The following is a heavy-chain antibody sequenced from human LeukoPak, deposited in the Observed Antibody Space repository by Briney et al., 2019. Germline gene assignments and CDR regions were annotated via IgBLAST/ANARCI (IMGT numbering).Heavy chain of an antibody. V-gene: IGHV1-8*03. CDR3: ARGGQTGTVDY. Sequence: ASVKVSCKASGYTFTGYYMHWVRQAPGQGLEWMGWMNPNSGNTGYAQKFQGRVTITRNTSISTAYMELSSLRSEDTAVYYCARGGQTGTVDYWGQGTLVTVSS. CDR2: MNPNSGNT. D-gene: IGHD1-1*01. J-gene: IGHJ4*02. CDR1: GYTFTGYY.